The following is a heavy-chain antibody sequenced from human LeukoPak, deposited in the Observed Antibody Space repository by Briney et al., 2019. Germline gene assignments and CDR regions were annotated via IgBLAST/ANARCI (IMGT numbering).Heavy chain of an antibody. D-gene: IGHD6-6*01. CDR3: SRGKYSSSSETDY. CDR2: ISVYNGNT. CDR1: GYTFTGYY. J-gene: IGHJ4*02. V-gene: IGHV1-18*04. Sequence: ASVKVSCKASGYTFTGYYMHWVRQAPGQGLEWMGWISVYNGNTNYGQNFQGRLTMTTDISTSTAYMELSSLGSDDTAVYYCSRGKYSSSSETDYWGQGTLVTVSS.